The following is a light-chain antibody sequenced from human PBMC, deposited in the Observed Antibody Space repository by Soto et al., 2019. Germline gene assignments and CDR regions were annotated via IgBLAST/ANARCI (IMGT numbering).Light chain of an antibody. Sequence: DIQMTQSPSSLSASVEDRVIITCRASQSISNHLNWYQQKPGKAPKLLIFAASSLQSGVPSRFSGSRSGPDFTLTISRLEPEDFAVYYCQQYGSSSTFGQGTRLEIK. CDR1: QSISNH. CDR2: AAS. J-gene: IGKJ5*01. CDR3: QQYGSSST. V-gene: IGKV1-39*01.